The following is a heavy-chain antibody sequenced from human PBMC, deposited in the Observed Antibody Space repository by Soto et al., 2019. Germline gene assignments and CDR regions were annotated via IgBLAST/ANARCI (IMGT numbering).Heavy chain of an antibody. CDR2: IYYSGST. Sequence: SETLSLTCAVSGGYISSISYYRGWIRQPPGKGLEWIGSIYYSGSTYYNPSLKSRVTISVDTSKNQFSLKLSSVTAADTAVYYCARPRIGYGGNSYYFDYWGQGTLVTVSS. V-gene: IGHV4-39*01. D-gene: IGHD4-17*01. J-gene: IGHJ4*02. CDR3: ARPRIGYGGNSYYFDY. CDR1: GGYISSISYY.